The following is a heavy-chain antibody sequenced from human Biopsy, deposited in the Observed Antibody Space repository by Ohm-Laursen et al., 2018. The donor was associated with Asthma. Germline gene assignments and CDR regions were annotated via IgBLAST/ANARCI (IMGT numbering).Heavy chain of an antibody. CDR2: ISYGGKT. V-gene: IGHV4-39*01. CDR1: GGSMTPTSHY. Sequence: GTLSFTCPVSGGSMTPTSHYWDWIRQAPGKGLEWIGYISYGGKTSYNPSLKNRVTISRDTSKNQFSLRLTSVTAADTAVYFCARRITIFGVVQKDHGMDAWGQGTTVIVSS. J-gene: IGHJ6*02. D-gene: IGHD3-3*01. CDR3: ARRITIFGVVQKDHGMDA.